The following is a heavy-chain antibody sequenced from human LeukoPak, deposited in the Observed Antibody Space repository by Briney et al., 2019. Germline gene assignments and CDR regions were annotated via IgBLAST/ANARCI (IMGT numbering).Heavy chain of an antibody. D-gene: IGHD2-15*01. J-gene: IGHJ5*02. CDR1: GYTFTSYD. Sequence: ASVKVSCKASGYTFTSYDINWVRQSTGQGLEWMGWMNPNSGNTVYAQKIQGRVTITRNTSISTAYMELSSLRSEDTAVYYCARSALSCSGGSCYSRFDPWGQGTLVTVSS. CDR2: MNPNSGNT. CDR3: ARSALSCSGGSCYSRFDP. V-gene: IGHV1-8*03.